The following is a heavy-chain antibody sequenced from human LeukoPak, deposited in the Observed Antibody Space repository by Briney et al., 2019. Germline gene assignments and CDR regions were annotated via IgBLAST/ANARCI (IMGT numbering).Heavy chain of an antibody. J-gene: IGHJ4*02. Sequence: SETLSLTCGVYGGPFSGYYWSWIRQPPEKGLERIGEINHSGNTNYNPSLKSRVTISADTSKNQFSLKLSSVTAADTAVYYCARVYSDSWPGYYFDIWGQGTLVTVSS. CDR2: INHSGNT. CDR1: GGPFSGYY. V-gene: IGHV4-34*01. CDR3: ARVYSDSWPGYYFDI. D-gene: IGHD6-13*01.